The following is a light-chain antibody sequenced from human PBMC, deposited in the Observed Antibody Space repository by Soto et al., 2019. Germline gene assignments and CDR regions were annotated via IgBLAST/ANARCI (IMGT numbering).Light chain of an antibody. V-gene: IGKV1-9*01. CDR1: QGIGTY. Sequence: GDRVTVTCRASQGIGTYLVWYQQKSGKAPTVLIYASSTLQTGVPSRFSGSGSGTDFSLTISSLHPEDVATYYCQQVDSYPSTFGQGTKVDIK. J-gene: IGKJ1*01. CDR2: ASS. CDR3: QQVDSYPST.